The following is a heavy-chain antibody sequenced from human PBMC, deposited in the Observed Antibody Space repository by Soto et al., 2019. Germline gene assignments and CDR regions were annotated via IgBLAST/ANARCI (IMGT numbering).Heavy chain of an antibody. CDR2: ISAYNGNT. Sequence: GASVEVSCEASGYTFTSYGISWVRQAPGQRLEWMGWISAYNGNTNYAQKLQGRVTMTTDTSTSTAYMELRSLRSDDTAVYYCARDRRDVYYYYGMDVWGQGTTVTVSS. J-gene: IGHJ6*02. CDR1: GYTFTSYG. V-gene: IGHV1-18*01. CDR3: ARDRRDVYYYYGMDV.